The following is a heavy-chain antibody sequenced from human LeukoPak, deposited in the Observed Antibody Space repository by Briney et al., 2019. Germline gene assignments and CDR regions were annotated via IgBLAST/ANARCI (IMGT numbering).Heavy chain of an antibody. D-gene: IGHD1-26*01. Sequence: GGSLRLSCAGPGFTFSSYAMSWVRQAPGKGLEWVSTISGSGGAGTYYADSVKGRFTVSRDNSRNTLYLPMNSLRAEDTAVYYCVKDRGGSPFYGMDVWGQGTMVTVSS. CDR2: ISGSGGAGT. CDR3: VKDRGGSPFYGMDV. V-gene: IGHV3-23*01. CDR1: GFTFSSYA. J-gene: IGHJ6*02.